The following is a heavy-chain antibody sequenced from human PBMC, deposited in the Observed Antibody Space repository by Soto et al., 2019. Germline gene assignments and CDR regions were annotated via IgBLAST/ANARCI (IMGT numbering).Heavy chain of an antibody. CDR2: ISGSGGST. D-gene: IGHD2-2*01. CDR1: GFTFSSYA. V-gene: IGHV3-23*01. CDR3: AKDYIVVVPAPGPYYGMDV. Sequence: AGSLRLSCAASGFTFSSYAMSWVRQAPGKGLEWVSAISGSGGSTYYADSVKGRFTISRDNSKNTLYLQMNSLRAEDTAVYYCAKDYIVVVPAPGPYYGMDVWGQGTTVTVSS. J-gene: IGHJ6*02.